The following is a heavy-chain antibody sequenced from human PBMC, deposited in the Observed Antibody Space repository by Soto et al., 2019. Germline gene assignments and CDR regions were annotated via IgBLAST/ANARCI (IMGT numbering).Heavy chain of an antibody. V-gene: IGHV1-69*12. Sequence: QVQLVQSGAEVKKPGSSVKVSCKASGGTFSRFSFNWVRQAPGQGLEWMGGIMPMFGTEKYAQKFQDKVTLTADESTGTAYMELSRLTSEDTAVYYCAIASRYRGDAFDMWGQGTLVTVSS. CDR3: AIASRYRGDAFDM. CDR2: IMPMFGTE. J-gene: IGHJ3*02. D-gene: IGHD5-18*01. CDR1: GGTFSRFS.